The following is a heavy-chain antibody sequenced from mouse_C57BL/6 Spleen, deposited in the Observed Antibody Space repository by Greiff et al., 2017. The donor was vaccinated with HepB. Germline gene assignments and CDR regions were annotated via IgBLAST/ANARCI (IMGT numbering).Heavy chain of an antibody. J-gene: IGHJ2*01. V-gene: IGHV5-6*01. CDR3: AEGTWSY. CDR1: GFTFSSYG. D-gene: IGHD3-3*01. CDR2: ISSGGSYT. Sequence: EVQGVESGGDLVKPGGSLKLSCAASGFTFSSYGMSWVRQTPDKRLEWVATISSGGSYTYYPDSVKGRFTISRDNAKNTLYLQMSSLKSEDTAMYYCAEGTWSYWGQGTTLTVSS.